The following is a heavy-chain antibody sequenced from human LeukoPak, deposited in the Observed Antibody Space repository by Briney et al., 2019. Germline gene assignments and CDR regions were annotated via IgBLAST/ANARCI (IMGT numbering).Heavy chain of an antibody. Sequence: GESLKISCKGSGYSFTSYWIGWVRQMPGKGLEWMGIIYSPSFQGQVTISADKSISTAYLQWSSLKASDTAMYYCARLDDSSGYEFDYWGQGTLVTVSS. CDR1: GYSFTSYW. V-gene: IGHV5-51*01. D-gene: IGHD3-22*01. J-gene: IGHJ4*02. CDR2: IY. CDR3: ARLDDSSGYEFDY.